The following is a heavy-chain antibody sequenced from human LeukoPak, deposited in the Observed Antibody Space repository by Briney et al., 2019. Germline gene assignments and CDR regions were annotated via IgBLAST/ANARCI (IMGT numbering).Heavy chain of an antibody. D-gene: IGHD2-2*01. Sequence: GGSLRLSCAASGFTFSDYFMSWIRQAPGKGLEWVSYISSSGSGAYYADSVKGRFTISRDNTKNSLYLQMNSLRAEDTAVYYCARDLCSSTSCYPYYFDYWGQGTLVIVSS. J-gene: IGHJ4*02. V-gene: IGHV3-11*04. CDR3: ARDLCSSTSCYPYYFDY. CDR1: GFTFSDYF. CDR2: ISSSGSGA.